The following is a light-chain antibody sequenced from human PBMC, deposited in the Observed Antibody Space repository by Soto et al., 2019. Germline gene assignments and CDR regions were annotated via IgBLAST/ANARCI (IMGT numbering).Light chain of an antibody. J-gene: IGKJ1*01. V-gene: IGKV3-20*01. CDR1: QSVSSNY. CDR3: QQYYSSPWT. CDR2: IAS. Sequence: EIVLTQSPDTLSLSPGERATLSCRASQSVSSNYLAWYQQKTGQTPRLLIYIASTRATGIPDRFRGSGSGTHFTLTISRLEPEDFAVYYCQQYYSSPWTFGRGTKVEIK.